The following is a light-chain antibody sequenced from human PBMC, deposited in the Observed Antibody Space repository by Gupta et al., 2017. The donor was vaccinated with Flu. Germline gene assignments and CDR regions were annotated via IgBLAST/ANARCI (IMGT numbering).Light chain of an antibody. CDR2: WAS. J-gene: IGKJ1*01. CDR3: QQYYSTPRT. Sequence: NGKSSQSIISSYNNKNYLAWYQQKPGQPPKLLIYWASTRESGVPDRFSGSGSGTDFTLTISSLQAEDLAVYYCQQYYSTPRTFGQGTKVEIK. V-gene: IGKV4-1*01. CDR1: QSIISSYNNKNY.